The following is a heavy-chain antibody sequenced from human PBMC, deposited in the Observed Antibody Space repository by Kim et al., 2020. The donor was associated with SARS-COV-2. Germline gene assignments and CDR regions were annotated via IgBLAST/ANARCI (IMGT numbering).Heavy chain of an antibody. CDR3: ARDGDGGTFENAFDI. V-gene: IGHV4-31*03. Sequence: SETLSLTCTVSGGSISSGGYYWSWIRQHPGKGLEWIGYIYYSGSTYYNPSLKSRVTISVDTSKNQFSLKLSSVTAADTAVYYCARDGDGGTFENAFDIWGQGTMVTVSS. CDR2: IYYSGST. D-gene: IGHD1-1*01. CDR1: GGSISSGGYY. J-gene: IGHJ3*02.